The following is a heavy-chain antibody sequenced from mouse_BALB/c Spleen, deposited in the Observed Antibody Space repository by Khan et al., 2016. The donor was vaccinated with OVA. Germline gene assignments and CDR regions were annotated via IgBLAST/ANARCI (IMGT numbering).Heavy chain of an antibody. J-gene: IGHJ2*01. CDR2: IYPGTDNT. V-gene: IGHV1-76*01. CDR1: GYIFTSYW. D-gene: IGHD3-2*02. Sequence: QVQLKESGAELVRPGTSVKLSCKTSGYIFTSYWIHWVKQRSGQGLEWIARIYPGTDNTYYNEKFKDRATLTADKSSSTAYLQLSSLKSEASDIFFCAREEALYYFDYWGQGTTLTVSS. CDR3: AREEALYYFDY.